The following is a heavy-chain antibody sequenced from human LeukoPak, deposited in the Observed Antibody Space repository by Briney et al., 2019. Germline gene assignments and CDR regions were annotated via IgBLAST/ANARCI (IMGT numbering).Heavy chain of an antibody. CDR3: ARPDSGKSSLDY. V-gene: IGHV4-59*01. D-gene: IGHD3-10*01. CDR1: GGSITSYY. J-gene: IGHJ4*02. CDR2: IYYSGST. Sequence: PSETLSLTCTVSGGSITSYYWSWIRQPPGKGLEWIGYIYYSGSTNYNPSLKNRVTISVDTSKNQFSLKLSSVTAADTAVYYCARPDSGKSSLDYWGQGTLVTVSS.